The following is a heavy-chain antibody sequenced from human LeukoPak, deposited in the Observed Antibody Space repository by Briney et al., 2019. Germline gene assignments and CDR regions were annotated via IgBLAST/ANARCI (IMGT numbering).Heavy chain of an antibody. CDR3: VKGGWLDY. Sequence: GGSLRLSCVASGFNFSIYVMTWARQAPGKGLEWVAAIDSSGAGKYYADYVKGRFTISRDNRKNTMSLQVNSLGADDTATYYCVKGGWLDYWGPGTQVTVSS. D-gene: IGHD6-19*01. CDR1: GFNFSIYV. V-gene: IGHV3-23*01. J-gene: IGHJ4*02. CDR2: IDSSGAGK.